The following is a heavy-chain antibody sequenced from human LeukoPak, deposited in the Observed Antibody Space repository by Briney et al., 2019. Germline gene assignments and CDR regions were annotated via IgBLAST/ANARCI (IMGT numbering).Heavy chain of an antibody. CDR3: ARDHGGKVDRYFDL. Sequence: ASVKVSCKASGYPFGSYGISWVRRAPGQGLEWMGWNSGYKGNTKYAQKFQGRVTMTTDTSTSTAYMELRSLRSDDTAVYYCARDHGGKVDRYFDLWGRGTLVTVSS. CDR1: GYPFGSYG. D-gene: IGHD2-15*01. V-gene: IGHV1-18*01. J-gene: IGHJ2*01. CDR2: NSGYKGNT.